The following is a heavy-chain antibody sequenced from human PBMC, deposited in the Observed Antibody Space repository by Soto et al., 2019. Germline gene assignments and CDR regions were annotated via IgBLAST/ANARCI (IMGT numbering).Heavy chain of an antibody. CDR2: IIPIFGTA. D-gene: IGHD6-13*01. CDR3: AKTGGSSSGYYYYYGMDV. V-gene: IGHV1-69*13. Sequence: SVKVSCKASGGTFSSYAISWVRQAPGQGLEWMGGIIPIFGTANYAQKFQGRVTITADESTSTAYMELSSLRSEDTAVYYCAKTGGSSSGYYYYYGMDVWGQGTTVTVSS. CDR1: GGTFSSYA. J-gene: IGHJ6*02.